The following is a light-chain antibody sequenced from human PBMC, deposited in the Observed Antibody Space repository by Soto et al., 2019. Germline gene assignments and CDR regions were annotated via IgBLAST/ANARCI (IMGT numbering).Light chain of an antibody. Sequence: NFMLTQPHSVSESPGKTVTISCSHSSGDFAGNYVQWYQQRPGSAPTAVIYKDDQRPSGVPDRFSGSIDSSSNSASLTISGLKTEDEADYYCQSYNATNVIFGGGTKVTVL. CDR2: KDD. CDR3: QSYNATNVI. V-gene: IGLV6-57*04. J-gene: IGLJ2*01. CDR1: SGDFAGNY.